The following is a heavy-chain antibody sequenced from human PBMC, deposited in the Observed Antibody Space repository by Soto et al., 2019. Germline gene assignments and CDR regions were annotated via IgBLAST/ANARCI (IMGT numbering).Heavy chain of an antibody. D-gene: IGHD2-2*02. CDR2: IYWDDDK. V-gene: IGHV2-5*02. CDR1: GFSLSTFGVG. Sequence: QITLKESGPPLVKPTQTLTLTCTFSGFSLSTFGVGVGWIRQPPGKALEWLALIYWDDDKPYSPSLKSRLTITKDTSKNQVVLTMTNMDPVDTATYYCAHSLYTRGVFDYWGQGTLVTVSS. CDR3: AHSLYTRGVFDY. J-gene: IGHJ4*02.